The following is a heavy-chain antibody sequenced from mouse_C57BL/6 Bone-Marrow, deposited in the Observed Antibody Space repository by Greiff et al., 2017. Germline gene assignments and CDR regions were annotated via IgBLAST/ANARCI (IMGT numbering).Heavy chain of an antibody. Sequence: EVQVVESGGGLVKPGGSLKLSCAASGFTFSSYAMSWVRQTPEKRLEWVATISAGGSYTYYPDNVKGRFTFARDNAKDNLYLQMSHLKSEDTAMYYCARGGYPMDYWGQGTAVTVTS. CDR1: GFTFSSYA. J-gene: IGHJ4*01. CDR2: ISAGGSYT. V-gene: IGHV5-4*01. CDR3: ARGGYPMDY. D-gene: IGHD1-2*01.